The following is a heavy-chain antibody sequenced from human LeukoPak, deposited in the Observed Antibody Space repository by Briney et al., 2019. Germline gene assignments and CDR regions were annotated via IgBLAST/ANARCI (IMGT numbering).Heavy chain of an antibody. Sequence: PGGSLRLSCAASGFTFSSHGMHWVRQAPGKGLEWVASTWSDGSNKYYADSVKGRFTISRDNSKNTLYLQMNSLRAEDTAVYYCARDREDIVVVPAANHYYGMDVWGQGTTVTASS. CDR1: GFTFSSHG. CDR3: ARDREDIVVVPAANHYYGMDV. CDR2: TWSDGSNK. D-gene: IGHD2-2*01. J-gene: IGHJ6*02. V-gene: IGHV3-33*01.